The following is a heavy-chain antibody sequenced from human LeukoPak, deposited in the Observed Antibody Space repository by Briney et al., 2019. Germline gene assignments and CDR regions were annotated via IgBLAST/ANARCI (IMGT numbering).Heavy chain of an antibody. CDR1: GFTFSSYW. CDR2: INGDGSST. Sequence: PGGSLRLSCAASGFTFSSYWMHWVRQAPGKGLVWVSRINGDGSSTIYADSVKGRFTISRDNAKNTLFLQMNSLRAEDTAAYYCARWWLRSGDYWGQGTLVTVSS. D-gene: IGHD5-12*01. CDR3: ARWWLRSGDY. J-gene: IGHJ4*02. V-gene: IGHV3-74*01.